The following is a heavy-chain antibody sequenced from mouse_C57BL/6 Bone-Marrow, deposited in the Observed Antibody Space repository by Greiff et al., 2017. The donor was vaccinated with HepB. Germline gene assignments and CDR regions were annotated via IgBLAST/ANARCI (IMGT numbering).Heavy chain of an antibody. CDR2: IDPSDSYT. CDR3: AIYYYGSSPLAMDY. CDR1: GYTFTSYW. J-gene: IGHJ4*01. D-gene: IGHD1-1*01. V-gene: IGHV1-69*01. Sequence: QVQLQQPGAELVMPGASVKLSCKASGYTFTSYWMHWVKQRPGQGLEWIGEIDPSDSYTNYNQKFKGKSTLTVDKSSSTAYMQLSSLTSEDSAVYYCAIYYYGSSPLAMDYWGQGTSVTVSS.